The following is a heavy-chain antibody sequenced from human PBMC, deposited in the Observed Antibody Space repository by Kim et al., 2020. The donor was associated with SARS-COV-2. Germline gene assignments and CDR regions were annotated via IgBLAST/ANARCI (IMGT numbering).Heavy chain of an antibody. D-gene: IGHD5-18*01. V-gene: IGHV3-30*04. J-gene: IGHJ4*02. CDR1: GFTFSSYA. CDR2: ISYDGSNK. CDR3: ARDQTTGYSYGPFDY. Sequence: GGSLRLSCAASGFTFSSYAMHWVRQAPGKGLEWVAVISYDGSNKYYADSVKGRFTISRDNSKNTLYLQMNSLRAEDTAVYYCARDQTTGYSYGPFDYWGQGTLVTVSS.